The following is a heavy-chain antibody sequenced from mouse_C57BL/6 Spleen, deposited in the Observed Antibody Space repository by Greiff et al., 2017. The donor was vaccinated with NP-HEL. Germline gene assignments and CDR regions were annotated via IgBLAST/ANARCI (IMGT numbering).Heavy chain of an antibody. D-gene: IGHD2-2*01. J-gene: IGHJ3*01. CDR1: GYTFTSYG. CDR3: ASDFGYDVSAY. V-gene: IGHV1-81*01. Sequence: QVQLKESGAELARPGASVKLSCKASGYTFTSYGISWVKQRTGQGLEWIGEIYPRSGNTYYNEKFKGKATLTADKSSSTAYMELRSLTSEDSAVYFCASDFGYDVSAYWGQGTLVTVSA. CDR2: IYPRSGNT.